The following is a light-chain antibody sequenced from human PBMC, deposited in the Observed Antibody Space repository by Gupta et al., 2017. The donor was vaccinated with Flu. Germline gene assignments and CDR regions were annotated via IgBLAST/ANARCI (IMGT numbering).Light chain of an antibody. CDR1: SSDVGSYNF. CDR3: SSYAGTYIPFV. J-gene: IGLJ1*01. V-gene: IGLV2-8*01. CDR2: EVN. Sequence: QSALTPPPSASGSPGQSLTISCTGTSSDVGSYNFISWYQPHPGKAPKLIIYEVNKRPSGVPDRFSGSKSGYTASLTVSGLQADDEADYYCSSYAGTYIPFVFGTGTRVTVL.